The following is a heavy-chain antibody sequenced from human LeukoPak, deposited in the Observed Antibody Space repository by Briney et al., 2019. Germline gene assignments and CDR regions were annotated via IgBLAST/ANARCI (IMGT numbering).Heavy chain of an antibody. CDR1: GGSISSSSYY. D-gene: IGHD2-21*02. J-gene: IGHJ4*02. Sequence: PSETLSLTCTVSGGSISSSSYYWGWIRQPPGKGLEWIGSIYYSGSTYYNPSLKSRVTISVDTSKNQFSLKLSSVTAADTAVYYCARTIVVVTAWDYFDYWGQGTLVTVSS. CDR3: ARTIVVVTAWDYFDY. V-gene: IGHV4-39*01. CDR2: IYYSGST.